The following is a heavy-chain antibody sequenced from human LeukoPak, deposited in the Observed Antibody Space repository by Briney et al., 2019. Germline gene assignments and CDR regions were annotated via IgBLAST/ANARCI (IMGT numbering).Heavy chain of an antibody. V-gene: IGHV1-69*13. D-gene: IGHD3-10*01. J-gene: IGHJ4*02. CDR1: AGTFSSYA. CDR2: IIPIFGTA. CDR3: ASRLTIVRGVIGFDY. Sequence: SVKVSCKASAGTFSSYAISWVRQAPGQGLEWMGGIIPIFGTANYAQKFQGRVTFTADESTSTTYCDLRSMSCEATAGQCCASRLTIVRGVIGFDYWGQGTLVTVSS.